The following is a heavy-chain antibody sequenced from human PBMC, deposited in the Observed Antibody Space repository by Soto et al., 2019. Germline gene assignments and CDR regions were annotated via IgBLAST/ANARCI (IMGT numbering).Heavy chain of an antibody. CDR1: GLTVSSNY. D-gene: IGHD3-9*01. J-gene: IGHJ4*02. V-gene: IGHV3-66*01. CDR2: IYSGGST. Sequence: GGSLRLSCAASGLTVSSNYMSWVRQAPGKGLEWVSVIYSGGSTYYADSVKGRFTISRDNSKNTLYLQMNSLRAEDTAVYYCARGGNDILTLNYWGQGTLVTVSS. CDR3: ARGGNDILTLNY.